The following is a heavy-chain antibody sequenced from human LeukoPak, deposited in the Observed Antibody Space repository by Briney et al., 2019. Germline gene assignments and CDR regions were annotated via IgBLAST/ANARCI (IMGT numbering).Heavy chain of an antibody. CDR2: IFYSGST. V-gene: IGHV4-31*03. J-gene: IGHJ4*02. CDR3: ARGRAEGNSRGPPDF. D-gene: IGHD1/OR15-1a*01. Sequence: TLSLTCSVSDDSIGSTSYYWNWLRQHPGKGLAWIGYIFYSGSTYYNPSLKSRVTISLDTSKNQFSLKLTSVIAADTAVYFCARGRAEGNSRGPPDFWGQGTLVTVSS. CDR1: DDSIGSTSYY.